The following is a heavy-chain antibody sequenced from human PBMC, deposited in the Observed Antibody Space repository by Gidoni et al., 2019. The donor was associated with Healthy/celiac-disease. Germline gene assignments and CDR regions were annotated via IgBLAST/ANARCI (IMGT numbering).Heavy chain of an antibody. CDR3: ARALWTTLYYDSSGQGAFDI. D-gene: IGHD3-22*01. V-gene: IGHV4-61*02. Sequence: QVQLQQSGPGLVKPSQTLSLTCTVSGGSISSGSYSWSWIRQPAGKGLEWIGRIYTSGSTNYNPSLKSRVTISVDTSKNQFSLKLSSVTAADTAVYYCARALWTTLYYDSSGQGAFDIWGQGTMVTVSS. J-gene: IGHJ3*02. CDR2: IYTSGST. CDR1: GGSISSGSYS.